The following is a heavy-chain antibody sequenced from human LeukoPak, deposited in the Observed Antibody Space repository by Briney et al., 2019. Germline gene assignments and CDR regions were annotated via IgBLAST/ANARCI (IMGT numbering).Heavy chain of an antibody. J-gene: IGHJ5*02. Sequence: SETLSLTCTVSGGSISSSSYYWGWIRQPPGKGLEWIGSIYYSGSTYYNPSLKSRVTMSVDTSKNQFSLKLSSVTAADTAVYYCARDEKQLLYRWFDPWGQGTLVTVSS. CDR1: GGSISSSSYY. V-gene: IGHV4-39*07. CDR2: IYYSGST. D-gene: IGHD2-2*01. CDR3: ARDEKQLLYRWFDP.